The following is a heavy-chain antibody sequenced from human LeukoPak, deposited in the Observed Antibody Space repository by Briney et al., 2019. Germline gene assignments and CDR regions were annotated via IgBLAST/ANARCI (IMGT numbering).Heavy chain of an antibody. CDR3: ARVASNYDFDY. J-gene: IGHJ4*02. CDR2: INWNGGRT. V-gene: IGHV3-20*04. D-gene: IGHD4-11*01. CDR1: GFTFDDYG. Sequence: PGGSLRLSCAASGFTFDDYGMTWVRQAPGKGLEWVSGINWNGGRTGYADSEKGRFTISRDNAKNSLYPQMNSLRAEDTALYYCARVASNYDFDYWGQGTLDTVSS.